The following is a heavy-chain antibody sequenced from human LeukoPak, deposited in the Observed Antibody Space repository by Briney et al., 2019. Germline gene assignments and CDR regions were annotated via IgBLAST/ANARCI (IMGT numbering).Heavy chain of an antibody. Sequence: ASVKVSCKAFGYTFTSNYMHWVRQAPGQGPEWMGVISPSGGSTTYAQKFQGRVTLTRDMSTSTDYLELSSLRSEDTAPYYCARVQPHRVHYDNSDYPTHNDYWGQGTLVTVSS. CDR3: ARVQPHRVHYDNSDYPTHNDY. V-gene: IGHV1-46*01. D-gene: IGHD3-22*01. CDR1: GYTFTSNY. CDR2: ISPSGGST. J-gene: IGHJ4*02.